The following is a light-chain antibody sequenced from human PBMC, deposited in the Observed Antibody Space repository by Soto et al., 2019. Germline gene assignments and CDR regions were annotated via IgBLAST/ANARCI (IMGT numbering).Light chain of an antibody. J-gene: IGKJ5*01. CDR1: QSVSEK. CDR2: RAS. Sequence: MTQSPDTLDVSPGERVTLSYRASQSVSEKLAWYQQKPGQGPRLLVYRASTRTLGIPARYSGSESGTEFTLTISSLQSEDFEIYYCQQYNTWPITFGQGTRLEIK. V-gene: IGKV3-15*01. CDR3: QQYNTWPIT.